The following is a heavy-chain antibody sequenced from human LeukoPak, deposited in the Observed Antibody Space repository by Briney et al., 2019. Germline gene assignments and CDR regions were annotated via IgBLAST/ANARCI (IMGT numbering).Heavy chain of an antibody. CDR3: AGLQPYGDYWNYFDY. J-gene: IGHJ4*02. CDR2: IYYSGST. V-gene: IGHV4-59*08. D-gene: IGHD4-17*01. CDR1: GGSISSYY. Sequence: SETLSLTCTVSGGSISSYYWSWIRQPPGKGLEWIGYIYYSGSTNYNPSLKGRVTISVDTSKNQFSLKLSSVTAADTAVYYCAGLQPYGDYWNYFDYWGQGTLVTVSS.